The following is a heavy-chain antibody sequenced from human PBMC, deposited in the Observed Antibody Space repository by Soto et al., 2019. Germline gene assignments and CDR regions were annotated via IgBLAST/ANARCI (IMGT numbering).Heavy chain of an antibody. D-gene: IGHD6-13*01. Sequence: TLSLTCTVSGGSISSCGYYWSWIRQHPGKGLEWIGYIYYSGSTYYNPSLKSRVTISVDTSKNQFSLKLSSVTAADTAVYYCARDSYSSSWYWFDPWGQGTLVTVSS. J-gene: IGHJ5*02. CDR3: ARDSYSSSWYWFDP. V-gene: IGHV4-31*03. CDR2: IYYSGST. CDR1: GGSISSCGYY.